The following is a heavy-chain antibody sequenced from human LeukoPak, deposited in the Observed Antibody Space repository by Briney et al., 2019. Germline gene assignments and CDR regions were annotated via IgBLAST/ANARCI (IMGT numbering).Heavy chain of an antibody. V-gene: IGHV3-48*02. J-gene: IGHJ4*02. CDR3: ARDPEALDY. Sequence: GGSLRLSCAASGFTFSSYAMHWVRQAPGKGLEWVAYLRSSGDTIYYADSVKGRFTISRDIAKNSLYLQMSSLRDEDTAVYYCARDPEALDYWGQGTLVTVSS. CDR1: GFTFSSYA. CDR2: LRSSGDTI.